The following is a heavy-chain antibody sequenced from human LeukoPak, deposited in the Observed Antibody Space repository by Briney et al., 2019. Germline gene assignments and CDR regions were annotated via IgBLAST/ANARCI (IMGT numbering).Heavy chain of an antibody. Sequence: PSETLSLTCTVSGGSISSSSYYWGWIRQPPGKGLEWIGSIYYSGSTYYNPSLKSRVTISVDTSKNQFSLKLSSVTAADTAVYYCARVRNRIVGVDYWGQGTLVTVSS. CDR2: IYYSGST. V-gene: IGHV4-39*07. D-gene: IGHD1-14*01. CDR1: GGSISSSSYY. CDR3: ARVRNRIVGVDY. J-gene: IGHJ4*02.